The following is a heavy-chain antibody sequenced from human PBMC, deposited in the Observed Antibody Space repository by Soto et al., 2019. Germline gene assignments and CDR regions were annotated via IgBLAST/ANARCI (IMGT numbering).Heavy chain of an antibody. CDR3: ARQNMVSYYFEY. J-gene: IGHJ4*02. D-gene: IGHD2-8*01. CDR2: IWYDGSYK. CDR1: GFSFNNHG. V-gene: IGHV3-33*01. Sequence: QVQLAESGGGVVQPGRSLRLSCAASGFSFNNHGMHWVRQAPGKGLEWVAVIWYDGSYKYYADSVKGRFTISRDNSKNTLYLQMNSLRAEDTALYYCARQNMVSYYFEYWGQGTLVTVSS.